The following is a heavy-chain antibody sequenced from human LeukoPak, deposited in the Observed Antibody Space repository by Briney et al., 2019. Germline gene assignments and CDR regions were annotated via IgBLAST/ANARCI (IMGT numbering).Heavy chain of an antibody. Sequence: SETLSLTCTVSGVSISSYYWSWIRQPPGKGLEWIGYIYYSGSTNYNPSLKSRVTISVDTSKNQFSLKLGSVTAADTAVYYCARGIYFGGFFDYWGQGTLVTVSS. V-gene: IGHV4-59*01. CDR2: IYYSGST. CDR1: GVSISSYY. J-gene: IGHJ4*02. D-gene: IGHD3-3*01. CDR3: ARGIYFGGFFDY.